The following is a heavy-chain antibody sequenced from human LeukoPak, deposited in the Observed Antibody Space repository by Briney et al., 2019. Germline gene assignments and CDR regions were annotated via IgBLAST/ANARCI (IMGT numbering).Heavy chain of an antibody. V-gene: IGHV3-30*04. CDR3: ARDGRFGESDYYYGMDV. CDR1: GFTFSSYA. D-gene: IGHD3-10*01. J-gene: IGHJ6*02. CDR2: ISYDGSNK. Sequence: GGSLRLSCAASGFTFSSYAMHWVRQAPGKGLEWVAVISYDGSNKYYADSVKGLFTISRDNSKNTLYLQMNSLRAEDTAVYYCARDGRFGESDYYYGMDVWGQGTTVTVSS.